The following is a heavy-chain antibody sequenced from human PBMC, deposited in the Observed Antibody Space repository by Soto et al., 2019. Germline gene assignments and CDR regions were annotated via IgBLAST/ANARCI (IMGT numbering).Heavy chain of an antibody. CDR2: IYAGDSDT. CDR3: ARQQVRGVTEPDSPIYGMDV. D-gene: IGHD3-10*01. V-gene: IGHV5-51*01. CDR1: GNSFTNYW. J-gene: IGHJ6*02. Sequence: XDSLKVYWKCSGNSFTNYWIGLVRQIPRKGLEWMGIIYAGDSDTRYSPSFQGQVTISADKSISTAYLQWSSLKASDTAMYYCARQQVRGVTEPDSPIYGMDVCGQGTTVTVSS.